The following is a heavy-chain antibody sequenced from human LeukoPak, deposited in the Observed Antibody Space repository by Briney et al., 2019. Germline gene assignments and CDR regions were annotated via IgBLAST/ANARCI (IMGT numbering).Heavy chain of an antibody. V-gene: IGHV1-2*02. D-gene: IGHD5-18*01. CDR1: GYTFTGYY. Sequence: ASVKVSCKASGYTFTGYYMHWVRQAPGQGLEWMGWINPNSGGTNYAQKFQGRVTMTRNTSISTAYMELSSLRSEDTAVYYCARGGYSYADAFDIWGQGTMVTVSS. CDR2: INPNSGGT. CDR3: ARGGYSYADAFDI. J-gene: IGHJ3*02.